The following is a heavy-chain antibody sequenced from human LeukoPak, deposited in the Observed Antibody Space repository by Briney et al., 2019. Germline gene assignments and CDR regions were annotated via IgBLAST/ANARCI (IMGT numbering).Heavy chain of an antibody. CDR3: ARGMVRGVITIKYFDY. J-gene: IGHJ4*02. Sequence: SETLSLTCAVYGGSFSGYNWRWIRQPPGKGLEWIGEINHSGNTKYNPSLKSRVTISVDTSKNQFSLKLSSVTAADTAVYYCARGMVRGVITIKYFDYWGQGTLVTVSS. V-gene: IGHV4-34*01. CDR1: GGSFSGYN. D-gene: IGHD3-10*01. CDR2: INHSGNT.